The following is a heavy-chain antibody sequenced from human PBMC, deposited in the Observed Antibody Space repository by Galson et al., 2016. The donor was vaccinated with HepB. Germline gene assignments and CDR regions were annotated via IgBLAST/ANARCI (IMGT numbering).Heavy chain of an antibody. D-gene: IGHD1-26*01. Sequence: SVKVSCKASGYTFTSYGISWVRQAPGQGLEWMGWISAYNGNANYAQKLRGRVTMTTDTSTSTVYMELRSLRSDDTAVYYCARDAVSGNYYFLDYWGQGTRVTVSS. CDR2: ISAYNGNA. CDR3: ARDAVSGNYYFLDY. V-gene: IGHV1-18*01. J-gene: IGHJ4*02. CDR1: GYTFTSYG.